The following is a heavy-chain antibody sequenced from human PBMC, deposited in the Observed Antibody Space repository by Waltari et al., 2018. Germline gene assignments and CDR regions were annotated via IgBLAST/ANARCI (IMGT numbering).Heavy chain of an antibody. CDR2: ISGSGGRT. CDR1: GVTFSSYA. D-gene: IGHD6-19*01. J-gene: IGHJ6*02. Sequence: EVQLLESGGGLVQPGGSLRLSCAASGVTFSSYAMSWVRQAPGKGLAWVSAISGSGGRTFEAEPVKGRFPISRDNSKNTLYLQMNSLRAEDTAVYYCAKGTPRGQWLVAWGQGTTVTVSS. V-gene: IGHV3-23*01. CDR3: AKGTPRGQWLVA.